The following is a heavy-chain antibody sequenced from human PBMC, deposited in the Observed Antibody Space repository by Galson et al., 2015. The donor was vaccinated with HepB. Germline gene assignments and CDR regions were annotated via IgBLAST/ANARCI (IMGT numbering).Heavy chain of an antibody. Sequence: SVKVSCKASGGTFSSYAISWVRQAPGQGLEWMGGIIPIFGTANYAQKFQGRVTITADESTSTAYMELSSLRSEDTAVYYCAREEETSVYPKDDAFDIWGQGTMVTVSS. CDR2: IIPIFGTA. V-gene: IGHV1-69*13. J-gene: IGHJ3*02. D-gene: IGHD2-2*01. CDR1: GGTFSSYA. CDR3: AREEETSVYPKDDAFDI.